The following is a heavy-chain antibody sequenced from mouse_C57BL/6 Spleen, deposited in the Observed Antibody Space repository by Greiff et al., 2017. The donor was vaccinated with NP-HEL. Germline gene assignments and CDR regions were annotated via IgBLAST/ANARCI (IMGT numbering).Heavy chain of an antibody. CDR2: IYPGDGDT. D-gene: IGHD3-3*01. CDR1: GYAFSSSW. J-gene: IGHJ2*01. Sequence: VQLQQSGPELVKPGASVKISCKASGYAFSSSWMNWVKQRPGKGLEWIGRIYPGDGDTNYNGKFKGKATLTADKSSSIAYMQLSSLTSEDSAVYFCAGWGYYFDYWGQGTTLTVSS. V-gene: IGHV1-82*01. CDR3: AGWGYYFDY.